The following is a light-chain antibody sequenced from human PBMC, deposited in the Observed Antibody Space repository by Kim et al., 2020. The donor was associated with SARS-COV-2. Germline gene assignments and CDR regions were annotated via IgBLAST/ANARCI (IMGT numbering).Light chain of an antibody. J-gene: IGLJ2*01. Sequence: PRQTARITCGGNNIGPKSVNWYQQKPGQAPVLVISYSSDRPSGIPERFSGSNSGNTATLTISRVEAGDEAVYYCQVWDNSGEHIVFGGGTKLTVL. CDR1: NIGPKS. CDR2: YSS. CDR3: QVWDNSGEHIV. V-gene: IGLV3-21*04.